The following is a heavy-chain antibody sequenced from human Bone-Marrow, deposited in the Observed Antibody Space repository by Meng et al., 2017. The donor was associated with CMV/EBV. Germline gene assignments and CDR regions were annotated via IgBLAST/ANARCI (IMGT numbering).Heavy chain of an antibody. Sequence: SETLSLTCTVSGGSISSSSYYWGWIRQPPGKGLEWIGRIYYSGSTYYNPSLKSRVTISVDTSKNQFSLKLSSVTAADTAVYYCAREGSTSCYDYWGQGTLVTVSS. D-gene: IGHD2-2*01. V-gene: IGHV4-39*07. J-gene: IGHJ4*02. CDR3: AREGSTSCYDY. CDR1: GGSISSSSYY. CDR2: IYYSGST.